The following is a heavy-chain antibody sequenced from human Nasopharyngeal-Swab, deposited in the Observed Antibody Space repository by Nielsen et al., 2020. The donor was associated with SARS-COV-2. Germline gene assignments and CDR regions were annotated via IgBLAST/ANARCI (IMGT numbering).Heavy chain of an antibody. V-gene: IGHV3-7*01. D-gene: IGHD3-22*01. CDR1: GFTFSRFW. CDR2: LKQDGSEE. J-gene: IGHJ4*02. CDR3: ARGDDSSGYPYSHDY. Sequence: GESLKISCAASGFTFSRFWMTWVRQAPGKGLEWVAYLKQDGSEEYYVDSVKGRFTISRDNAKNSLYLQMSSLRAEDTAVYYCARGDDSSGYPYSHDYWGQGTLVTVSS.